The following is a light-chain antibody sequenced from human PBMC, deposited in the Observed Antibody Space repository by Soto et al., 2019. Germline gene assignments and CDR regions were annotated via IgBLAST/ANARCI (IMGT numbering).Light chain of an antibody. CDR1: QSVSSN. CDR2: GAS. CDR3: QQYNNWPLT. J-gene: IGKJ3*01. V-gene: IGKV3-15*01. Sequence: EIVMTQSPATLSVSPGERANLSCRASQSVSSNLAWYQQKPGQAPRLLIYGASTRATGIPARFSGSGSGTDFTLTISSLQSEDFAVYYCQQYNNWPLTFGPGTKVDIK.